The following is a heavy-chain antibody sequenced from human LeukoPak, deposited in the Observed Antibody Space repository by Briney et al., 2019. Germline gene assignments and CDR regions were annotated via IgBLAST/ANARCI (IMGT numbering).Heavy chain of an antibody. D-gene: IGHD5-18*01. V-gene: IGHV4-39*07. J-gene: IGHJ4*02. CDR2: IDYRGTT. CDR3: ARAVEEYSYATLGY. Sequence: SETLSLTCTVSGGSFGSTTYHWGWLRQPPGKGREWIGHIDYRGTTYYNPSLKSRVTISVDTSKNQFSLKLSSVTAADTAVYYCARAVEEYSYATLGYWGEGTLVTVSS. CDR1: GGSFGSTTYH.